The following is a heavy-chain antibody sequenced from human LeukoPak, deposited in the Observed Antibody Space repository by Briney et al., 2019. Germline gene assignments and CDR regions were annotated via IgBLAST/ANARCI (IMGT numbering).Heavy chain of an antibody. CDR1: GYRFTSYW. CDR2: IYPDDSDT. J-gene: IGHJ4*02. CDR3: ASWGFLDH. V-gene: IGHV5-51*01. D-gene: IGHD7-27*01. Sequence: GESLKISCKGSGYRFTSYWIAWVRQMPGKGLEWMGIIYPDDSDTRYSPSFQGQVTISADKSINTAYLQWSSLKASDTAMYYCASWGFLDHWGQGTLVTVSS.